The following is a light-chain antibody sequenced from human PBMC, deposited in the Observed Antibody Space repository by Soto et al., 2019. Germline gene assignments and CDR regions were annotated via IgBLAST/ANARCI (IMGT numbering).Light chain of an antibody. CDR2: GAS. CDR1: QSVSSN. J-gene: IGKJ1*01. V-gene: IGKV3-15*01. CDR3: QQYNKWPLT. Sequence: DIVMPQSPTTLSVSPWERATLSCRASQSVSSNLAWYQQKPGQAPRLLIYGASTRATGIPARFSGSGSGTEFTLTISSLQSEDFAVYYCQQYNKWPLTVGQGTKVDIK.